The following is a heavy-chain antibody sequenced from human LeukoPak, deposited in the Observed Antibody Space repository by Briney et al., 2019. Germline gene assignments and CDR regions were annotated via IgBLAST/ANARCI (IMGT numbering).Heavy chain of an antibody. J-gene: IGHJ1*01. CDR1: GFTFSSYA. D-gene: IGHD3-10*01. V-gene: IGHV3-30-3*01. Sequence: QPGGSLRLSCAASGFTFSSYAMHWVRQAPGKGLEWVAVISYDGSNKYYADSVKGRFTISRDNSKNTLYLQMNSLRAEDTAVYYCARDNNGSGQDGYFQHWGQGTLVTVSS. CDR2: ISYDGSNK. CDR3: ARDNNGSGQDGYFQH.